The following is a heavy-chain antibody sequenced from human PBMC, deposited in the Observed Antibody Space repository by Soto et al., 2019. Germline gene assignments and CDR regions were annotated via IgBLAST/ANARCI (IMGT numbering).Heavy chain of an antibody. Sequence: QVQLQQWGAGLLKPSETLSLTCAVYGGSFSNYYWSWIRQTPGKGLEWIGEINQSGSTHYNPSLQSRVLISVETSKTQFSLKVSSVTAADTAAYYCARGAPDSYYYYYMDVWDNGTTVTVSS. CDR2: INQSGST. J-gene: IGHJ6*03. D-gene: IGHD2-2*01. CDR3: ARGAPDSYYYYYMDV. CDR1: GGSFSNYY. V-gene: IGHV4-34*01.